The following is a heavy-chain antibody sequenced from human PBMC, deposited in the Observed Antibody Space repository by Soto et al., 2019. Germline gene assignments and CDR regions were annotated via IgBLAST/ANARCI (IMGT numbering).Heavy chain of an antibody. CDR2: MTYDGRFQ. D-gene: IGHD1-7*01. CDR1: GFNFDNYG. Sequence: PGGSLRLSCQASGFNFDNYGMRWVRQAPGKGLEWVAEMTYDGRFQYYTDSVKGRFTISRDNSKNTLSLHLNTLKPEDTAVYHCAKDRVGGTFYTPLAFWGQGTLVTVSS. V-gene: IGHV3-30*18. J-gene: IGHJ4*02. CDR3: AKDRVGGTFYTPLAF.